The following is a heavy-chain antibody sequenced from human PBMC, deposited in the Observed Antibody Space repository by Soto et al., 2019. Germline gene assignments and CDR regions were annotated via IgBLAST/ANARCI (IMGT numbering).Heavy chain of an antibody. CDR2: TYYRSKWYN. V-gene: IGHV6-1*01. CDR3: ARADGSEAAAGQYYFDY. J-gene: IGHJ4*02. D-gene: IGHD6-13*01. CDR1: GDSVSSNSAA. Sequence: SQTLSLPCAISGDSVSSNSAAWNWIRQSPSRGLEWLGRTYYRSKWYNDYAVSVKSRITINPDTSKNQFSLQLNSVTPEDTAVYYCARADGSEAAAGQYYFDYWGQGTLVTVSS.